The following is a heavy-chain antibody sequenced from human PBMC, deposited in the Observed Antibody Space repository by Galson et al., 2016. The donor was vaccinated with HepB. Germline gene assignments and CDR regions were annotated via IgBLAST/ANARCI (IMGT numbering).Heavy chain of an antibody. CDR2: IKQDGSAK. Sequence: SLRLSCAASGFTFSSYWTSWVRQAPGKGLEWVANIKQDGSAKYYVDSVKGRFTISRDNAKNSLYVQMNSLRAEDTAVYYCARGGSHDAFDIWGQGTMVTVSS. CDR3: ARGGSHDAFDI. D-gene: IGHD1-26*01. J-gene: IGHJ3*02. V-gene: IGHV3-7*03. CDR1: GFTFSSYW.